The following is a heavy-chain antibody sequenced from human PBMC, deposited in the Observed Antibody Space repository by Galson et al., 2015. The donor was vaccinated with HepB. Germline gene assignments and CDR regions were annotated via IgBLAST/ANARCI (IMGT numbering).Heavy chain of an antibody. CDR2: ISPYDGNT. CDR3: ARLGVAAGFLAY. CDR1: GYTFTTYS. V-gene: IGHV1-18*01. J-gene: IGHJ4*02. D-gene: IGHD2-2*01. Sequence: PVKVSCKDSGYTFTTYSISWVRQAPGQGLEWMGWISPYDGNTNYAQNLQGRVTMTTDTSTSTVYMEVRSLKFDDTAVYYCARLGVAAGFLAYWGRGTLVTVSS.